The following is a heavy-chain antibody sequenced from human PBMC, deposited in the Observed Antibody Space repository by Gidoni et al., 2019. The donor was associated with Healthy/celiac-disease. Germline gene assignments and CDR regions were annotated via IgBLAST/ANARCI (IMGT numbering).Heavy chain of an antibody. CDR3: ASSLASYYYYYMDV. D-gene: IGHD6-13*01. CDR2: IIPICGTA. V-gene: IGHV1-69*01. J-gene: IGHJ6*03. CDR1: GGPFSSYA. Sequence: QVQLVQSGAEVNQPGSSVKVSCKASGGPFSSYAISWVRQAPGQGLEWMGGIIPICGTANYAQKFQGRVTITADESTSTAYMELSSLRSEDTAVYYCASSLASYYYYYMDVWGKGTTVTVSS.